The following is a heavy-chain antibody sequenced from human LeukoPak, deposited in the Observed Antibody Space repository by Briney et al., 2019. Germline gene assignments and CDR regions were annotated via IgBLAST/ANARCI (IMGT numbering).Heavy chain of an antibody. Sequence: SETLSLTCAVYGGSFSGYYWSWIRQPPGKGLEWIGEINHSGSTNYNPSLKSRVTISVDTSKNQFSLKLSSVTAADTAVYYCARARIAVAGTIGDSRVDFDYWGQGVLVTVSS. D-gene: IGHD6-19*01. V-gene: IGHV4-34*01. J-gene: IGHJ4*02. CDR1: GGSFSGYY. CDR2: INHSGST. CDR3: ARARIAVAGTIGDSRVDFDY.